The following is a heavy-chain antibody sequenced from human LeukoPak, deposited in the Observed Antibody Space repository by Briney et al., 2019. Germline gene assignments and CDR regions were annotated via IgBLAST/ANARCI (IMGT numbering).Heavy chain of an antibody. CDR1: GGSISSSSNY. J-gene: IGHJ4*02. CDR3: ARVNICVVLGECYYFDY. V-gene: IGHV4-39*07. CDR2: IYYSGST. Sequence: SETLSLTCTVSGGSISSSSNYWGWIREPPGKGLEWIGSIYYSGSTYYNPSLKSRVTISVDTSKNQFSLKLSSVTAADTAVYYCARVNICVVLGECYYFDYWGKGTLVTVSS. D-gene: IGHD3-10*01.